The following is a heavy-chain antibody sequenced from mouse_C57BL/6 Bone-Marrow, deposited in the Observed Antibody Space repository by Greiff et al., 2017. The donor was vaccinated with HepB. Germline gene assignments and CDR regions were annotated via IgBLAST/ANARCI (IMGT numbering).Heavy chain of an antibody. CDR3: ARGWLLPYWYFDV. CDR1: GYTFTSYW. J-gene: IGHJ1*03. CDR2: IDPSDSYT. D-gene: IGHD2-3*01. V-gene: IGHV1-69*01. Sequence: QVQLQQPGAELVMPGASVKLSCKASGYTFTSYWMHWVKQRPGQGLEWIGEIDPSDSYTNYNQKFKGKATLTVDTSSSTAYMQLSSLTSEDSAVYYCARGWLLPYWYFDVWGTGTTVTVSS.